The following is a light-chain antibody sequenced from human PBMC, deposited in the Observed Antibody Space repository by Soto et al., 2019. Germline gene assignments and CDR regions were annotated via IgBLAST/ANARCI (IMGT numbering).Light chain of an antibody. Sequence: EIVLTQSPATLSLYPGERATLPCRASQSVSSYLAWYHQKPGQAPRLLIYDASNRATGIPARFSGSGSGTDFTLTISSLEPEDFAVYYCQQRSNWPPVFGQGTRLEIK. CDR2: DAS. V-gene: IGKV3-11*01. CDR1: QSVSSY. J-gene: IGKJ5*01. CDR3: QQRSNWPPV.